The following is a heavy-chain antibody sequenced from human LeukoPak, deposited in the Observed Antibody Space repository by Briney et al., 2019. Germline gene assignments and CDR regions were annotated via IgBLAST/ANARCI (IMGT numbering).Heavy chain of an antibody. CDR2: IDWDDDK. CDR1: GSSLSTSGMC. CDR3: ARDTPEGGYGYNHGE. D-gene: IGHD5-24*01. Sequence: VSGPTLVNPTQTLTLTCTLSGSSLSTSGMCVSWIRQPPGKALEWLARIDWDDDKYYSTSLKTRLTTSKDTSKNQVVLTMTNMDPVDTATYYCARDTPEGGYGYNHGEWGQGTLVTASS. J-gene: IGHJ4*02. V-gene: IGHV2-70*11.